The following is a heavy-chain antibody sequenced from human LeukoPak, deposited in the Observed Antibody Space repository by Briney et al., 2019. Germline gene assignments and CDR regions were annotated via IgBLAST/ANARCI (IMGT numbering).Heavy chain of an antibody. CDR2: ISGSGGST. Sequence: PGGSLRLSCAASGFTFSSYAMSWVRQAPGKRLEWVSAISGSGGSTYYADSVKGRFTISRDNAKNSLYLQMNSLRAEDTAVYYCQAVVVVVPAGHAFDIWGQGTMVTVSS. J-gene: IGHJ3*02. CDR1: GFTFSSYA. V-gene: IGHV3-23*01. D-gene: IGHD2-2*01. CDR3: QAVVVVVPAGHAFDI.